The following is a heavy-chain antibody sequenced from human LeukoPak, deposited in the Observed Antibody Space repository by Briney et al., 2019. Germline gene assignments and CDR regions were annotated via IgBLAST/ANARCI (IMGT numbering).Heavy chain of an antibody. CDR1: GFTFGDYA. J-gene: IGHJ5*02. V-gene: IGHV3-49*03. D-gene: IGHD3-22*01. CDR3: SRDGTMIVPSNWFDP. Sequence: GGSLRLSCTASGFTFGDYAMSWFRQAPGKGLEWVGFIGSKAYGGTTEYAASVKGRFTISRDDSKSIAYLQMNSLKTEDTAVYYCSRDGTMIVPSNWFDPWGQGTLVTVSS. CDR2: IGSKAYGGTT.